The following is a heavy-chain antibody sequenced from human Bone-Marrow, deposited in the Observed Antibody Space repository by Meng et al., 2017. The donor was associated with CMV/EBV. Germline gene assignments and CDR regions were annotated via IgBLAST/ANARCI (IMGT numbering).Heavy chain of an antibody. D-gene: IGHD2-15*01. Sequence: ASVKVSCKASGYTFTGYYMHWVRQAPGQGLEWMGWINPNSGGTNYAQKFQGRVTMTRDTSISTAYMELSRLRSDDTAVYYCAREGRYCSGGSCYSGGYYYYGMDVWGQGNTVTVSS. CDR1: GYTFTGYY. CDR2: INPNSGGT. J-gene: IGHJ6*02. CDR3: AREGRYCSGGSCYSGGYYYYGMDV. V-gene: IGHV1-2*02.